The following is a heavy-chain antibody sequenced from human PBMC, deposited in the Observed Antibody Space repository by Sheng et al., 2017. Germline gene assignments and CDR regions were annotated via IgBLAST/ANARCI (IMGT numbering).Heavy chain of an antibody. CDR3: ARGGFGDHVVHYAFDI. Sequence: QVQLVQSGAEVKQPGSSVKVSCKAPGGTFSSYTINWVRQAPGQGLEWVGRIIPLLDVTNYAQRFQGRVTITADRSTSIVYMELTSLRSDDTAVYYCARGGFGDHVVHYAFDIWGQGTMVTVSS. V-gene: IGHV1-69*02. D-gene: IGHD4-17*01. J-gene: IGHJ3*02. CDR1: GGTFSSYT. CDR2: IIPLLDVT.